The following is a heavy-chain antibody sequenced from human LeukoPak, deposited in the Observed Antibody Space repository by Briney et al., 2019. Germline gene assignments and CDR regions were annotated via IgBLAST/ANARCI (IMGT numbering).Heavy chain of an antibody. J-gene: IGHJ4*02. CDR3: ARYYSGWYYFDY. V-gene: IGHV1-18*01. D-gene: IGHD6-19*01. Sequence: ASVKVSCKASGYTFTRYGFNWVRQAPGQGLEWMGWISAHNGNTRYAERLQGRVTITADESTSTAYMELSSLRSEDTAVYYCARYYSGWYYFDYWGQGTLVAVSS. CDR2: ISAHNGNT. CDR1: GYTFTRYG.